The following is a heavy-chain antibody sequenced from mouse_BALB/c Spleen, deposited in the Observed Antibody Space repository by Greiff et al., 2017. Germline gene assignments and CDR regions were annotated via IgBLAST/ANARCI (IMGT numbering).Heavy chain of an antibody. Sequence: QVQLQQSGAELVKPGASVKLSCKASGYTFTSYWMHWVKQRPGQGLEWIGEINPSNGRTNYNEKFKSKATLTVDKSSSTAYMQLSSLTSEDSAVYYCARWGSYDLYAMDYWGQGTSVTVSS. D-gene: IGHD2-12*01. CDR2: INPSNGRT. V-gene: IGHV1S81*02. CDR3: ARWGSYDLYAMDY. CDR1: GYTFTSYW. J-gene: IGHJ4*01.